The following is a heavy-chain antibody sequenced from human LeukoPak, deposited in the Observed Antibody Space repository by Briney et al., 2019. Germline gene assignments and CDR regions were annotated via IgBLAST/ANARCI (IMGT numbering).Heavy chain of an antibody. CDR1: GFRVTNDY. CDR2: IYAGGST. V-gene: IGHV3-66*01. Sequence: GGSLRLSCAVSGFRVTNDYMNWVRQAPGKGLEWVSIIYAGGSTYYADSVKGRFTISRDYAKNSVYLQMNDLRAEDTAVYYCERDANYYASPPDYWGQGTLVTVSS. J-gene: IGHJ4*02. CDR3: ERDANYYASPPDY. D-gene: IGHD3-22*01.